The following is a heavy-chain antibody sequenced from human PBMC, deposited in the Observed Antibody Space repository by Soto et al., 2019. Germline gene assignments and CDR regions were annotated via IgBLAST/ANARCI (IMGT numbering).Heavy chain of an antibody. CDR3: VMVDNYVTPTPQDV. CDR1: GYIFVNYG. Sequence: QVQLVQSGDEVKKPGASVKVSCKAYGYIFVNYGIAWVRQAPGQGLEWMGWISPYTGNTHSATKIQGRLTMTTDTSTRTAYMDLGSLTSDDTAVYYCVMVDNYVTPTPQDVWGQGTTVTVSS. V-gene: IGHV1-18*01. CDR2: ISPYTGNT. D-gene: IGHD3-16*01. J-gene: IGHJ6*01.